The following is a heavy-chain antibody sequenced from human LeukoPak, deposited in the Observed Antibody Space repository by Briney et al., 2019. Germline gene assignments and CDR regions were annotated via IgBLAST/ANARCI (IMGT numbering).Heavy chain of an antibody. Sequence: ASVKVSFKASGYTFTSYGISWVRQAPGQGLEWMGWISPYNGNTNYAQKFQGRVTMTTDTSTTTAYMELRSLRSDDAAVYYCARDRGYSSGYYYTVDYWGQGPLVTVSS. CDR3: ARDRGYSSGYYYTVDY. CDR1: GYTFTSYG. D-gene: IGHD6-19*01. V-gene: IGHV1-18*01. J-gene: IGHJ4*02. CDR2: ISPYNGNT.